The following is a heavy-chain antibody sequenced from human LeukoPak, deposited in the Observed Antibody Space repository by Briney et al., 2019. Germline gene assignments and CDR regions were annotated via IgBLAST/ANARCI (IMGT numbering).Heavy chain of an antibody. J-gene: IGHJ4*02. D-gene: IGHD4-23*01. V-gene: IGHV4-34*01. Sequence: PSETLSLTCAVYGGSFSGYSWSWIRQPPGKGLEWIGEINHSGSTNYNPSLKSRVTISVDTSKNQFSLKLSSVTAADTAVYYCARDIRTTVVTHPYFDYWGQGTLVTVSS. CDR3: ARDIRTTVVTHPYFDY. CDR2: INHSGST. CDR1: GGSFSGYS.